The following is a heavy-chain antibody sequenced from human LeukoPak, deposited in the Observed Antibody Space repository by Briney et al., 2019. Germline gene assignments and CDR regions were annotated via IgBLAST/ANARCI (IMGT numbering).Heavy chain of an antibody. CDR2: ISSSSSYI. CDR1: GFTFSSYS. CDR3: ARSPPGGGYSSNDY. J-gene: IGHJ4*02. V-gene: IGHV3-21*01. D-gene: IGHD3-22*01. Sequence: SGGSLRLSCAASGFTFSSYSMNWVRQAPGKGLEWVSSISSSSSYIYYADSVKGRFTISRDNSKNTLYLQMNSLRAEDTAVYYCARSPPGGGYSSNDYWGQGTLVTVSS.